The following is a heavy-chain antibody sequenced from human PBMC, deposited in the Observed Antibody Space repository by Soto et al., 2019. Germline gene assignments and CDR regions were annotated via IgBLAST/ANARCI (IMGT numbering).Heavy chain of an antibody. D-gene: IGHD6-13*01. CDR3: ARRRRRVLYSSSWYYEDFDY. CDR2: ISAYNGNT. CDR1: GYTFTSYG. Sequence: ASVKVSCKASGYTFTSYGISWVRQAPGQGLEWMGWISAYNGNTNYAQKLQGRVTMTTDTSTSTAYMELRSLRSDDTAVYYCARRRRRVLYSSSWYYEDFDYWGQGTLVTVSS. V-gene: IGHV1-18*01. J-gene: IGHJ4*02.